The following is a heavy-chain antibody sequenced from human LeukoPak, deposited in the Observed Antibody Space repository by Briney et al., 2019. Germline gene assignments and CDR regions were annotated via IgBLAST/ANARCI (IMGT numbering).Heavy chain of an antibody. CDR2: MYYSVST. J-gene: IGHJ4*02. CDR1: SGSISSTSYY. D-gene: IGHD3-10*01. Sequence: SETLSLTCTVSSGSISSTSYYWGWIRQPPGMGLERIGSMYYSVSTYYNPSLKSRVTISVDTSKSQFSLKLSSVTAADTAVYYCAREMRSPRGGFDYWDQGTLVTVSS. V-gene: IGHV4-39*07. CDR3: AREMRSPRGGFDY.